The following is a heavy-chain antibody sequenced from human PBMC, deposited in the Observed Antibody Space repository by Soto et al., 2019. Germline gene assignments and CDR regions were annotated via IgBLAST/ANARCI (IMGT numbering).Heavy chain of an antibody. D-gene: IGHD6-6*01. V-gene: IGHV2-5*02. Sequence: QITLKESGPTLVKPTQTLTLTCTFSGFSLSTSGVGVGWIRQPPGKALEWLALIYWDDDKRYSPSLKSRLTIXTDTSXXQVVLTMTNMDPVDTATYYCAHISSIGSRQYYFDYWGQGTLVTVSS. CDR2: IYWDDDK. CDR1: GFSLSTSGVG. J-gene: IGHJ4*02. CDR3: AHISSIGSRQYYFDY.